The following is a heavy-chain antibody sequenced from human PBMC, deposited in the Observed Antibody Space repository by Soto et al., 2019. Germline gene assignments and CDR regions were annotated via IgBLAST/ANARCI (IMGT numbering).Heavy chain of an antibody. CDR3: AREGSGSNF. CDR2: IVPVFGSP. Sequence: GASVKVSCKASGGSFSNFGISWVRQAPGQGLEWMGGIVPVFGSPNYAQRFRGRLTITADESTSTGYMELIRLRSEDTAVYDCAREGSGSNFWRQGTQVTVSS. D-gene: IGHD5-12*01. V-gene: IGHV1-69*13. CDR1: GGSFSNFG. J-gene: IGHJ4*02.